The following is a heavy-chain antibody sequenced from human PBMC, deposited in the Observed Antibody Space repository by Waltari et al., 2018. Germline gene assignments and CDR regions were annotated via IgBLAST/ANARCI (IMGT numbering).Heavy chain of an antibody. V-gene: IGHV3-7*01. J-gene: IGHJ4*02. D-gene: IGHD3-3*01. Sequence: EGQRVESGGGLVQPGGSLRLSCAASEFTFAYYGVTWVRQAPGRGLGGVANIKEDGSEKSYVDSVKGRFPISRDNAKNSLYLPMSSLGVEDTAVYYCATQSWSNFEYWGQGTLVTVSS. CDR1: EFTFAYYG. CDR3: ATQSWSNFEY. CDR2: IKEDGSEK.